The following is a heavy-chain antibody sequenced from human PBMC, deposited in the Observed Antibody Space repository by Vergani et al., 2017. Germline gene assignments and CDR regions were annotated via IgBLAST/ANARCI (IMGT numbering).Heavy chain of an antibody. V-gene: IGHV4-34*01. Sequence: QVQLQQWGAGLLKPSETLSLTCAVYGGSFSGYYWSWIRQPPGKGLEWIGEINHSGSTNYNPSLKSLVTISVDTSKNQFSLKLSSVTAADTAVYYCAGGSGSYYKHGMDVWGQGTTVTVSS. D-gene: IGHD3-10*01. J-gene: IGHJ6*02. CDR2: INHSGST. CDR3: AGGSGSYYKHGMDV. CDR1: GGSFSGYY.